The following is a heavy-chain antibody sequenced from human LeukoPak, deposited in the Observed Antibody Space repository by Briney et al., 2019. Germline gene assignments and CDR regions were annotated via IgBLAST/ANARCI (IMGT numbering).Heavy chain of an antibody. CDR1: GGTFSSYA. J-gene: IGHJ6*03. CDR2: IIPIFGTA. D-gene: IGHD6-13*01. Sequence: ASVKVSCKASGGTFSSYASSWVRQAPGQGLEWMGGIIPIFGTANYAQKFQGRVTITADESTSTAYMELSSLRSEDTAVYYCARGGCSSCQGSSTYYYYYMDVWGKGTTVTISS. CDR3: ARGGCSSCQGSSTYYYYYMDV. V-gene: IGHV1-69*13.